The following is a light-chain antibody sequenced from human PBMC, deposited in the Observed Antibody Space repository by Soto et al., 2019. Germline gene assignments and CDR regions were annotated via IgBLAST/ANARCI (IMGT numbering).Light chain of an antibody. V-gene: IGKV3-15*01. CDR2: GAS. J-gene: IGKJ1*01. CDR1: QSVSSN. CDR3: QQYNDWLT. Sequence: EIVMTQSPATLSVSPGERDTLSCRASQSVSSNLAWYQQKPGQAPRLLIYGASTRATGIPARFSGSGSGTEFTLTISSLQSEDFAVYHCQQYNDWLTFGQGTNLDIK.